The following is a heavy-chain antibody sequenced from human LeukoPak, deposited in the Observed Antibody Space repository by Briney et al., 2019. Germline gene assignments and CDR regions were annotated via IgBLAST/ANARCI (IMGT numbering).Heavy chain of an antibody. D-gene: IGHD3-22*01. J-gene: IGHJ5*02. CDR1: GGSISSGGYY. Sequence: KTSQTLSLTCTVSGGSISSGGYYWSWIRQHPGKGLEWIGYIYYSGSTYYNPSLKSRVTISVDTSKSQFSLKLSSVTAADTAVYYCARDYGDYYDSSGYYFGFDPWGQGTLVTVSS. CDR3: ARDYGDYYDSSGYYFGFDP. V-gene: IGHV4-31*03. CDR2: IYYSGST.